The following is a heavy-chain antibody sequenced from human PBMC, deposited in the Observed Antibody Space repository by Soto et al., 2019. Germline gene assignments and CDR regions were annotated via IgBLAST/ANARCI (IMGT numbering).Heavy chain of an antibody. Sequence: EVQLVESGGGLVQFGGSLRLSCAASGFTFSNYAMHWVRQAPGKGLEYVSGISSNGDNTDYANSVKGRFTISRDNSKNTLYLQMGSLRAEDMAVYYCARRFDFSNNYYYYYMDVWGKGTTVTVSS. CDR1: GFTFSNYA. J-gene: IGHJ6*03. V-gene: IGHV3-64*01. CDR3: ARRFDFSNNYYYYYMDV. D-gene: IGHD3-3*01. CDR2: ISSNGDNT.